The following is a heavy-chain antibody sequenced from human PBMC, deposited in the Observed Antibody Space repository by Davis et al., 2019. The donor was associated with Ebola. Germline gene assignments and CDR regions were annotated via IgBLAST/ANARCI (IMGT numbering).Heavy chain of an antibody. J-gene: IGHJ4*02. CDR1: GFTFSSYG. D-gene: IGHD3-22*01. V-gene: IGHV4-59*01. CDR2: IYDSGST. CDR3: ARVYWYDSSAYSYLDS. Sequence: ESLKISCAASGFTFSSYGMHWIRQPPGKGLEWIGYIYDSGSTNYNPSLKSRVTISVDTSKNQFSLNLSSVTAADTAVYYCARVYWYDSSAYSYLDSWGQGALVTVSS.